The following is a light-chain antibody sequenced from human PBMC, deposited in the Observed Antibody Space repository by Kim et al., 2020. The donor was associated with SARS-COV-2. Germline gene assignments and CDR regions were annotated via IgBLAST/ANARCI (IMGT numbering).Light chain of an antibody. CDR3: TAWDDSLSGPV. CDR2: RSD. V-gene: IGLV1-47*01. J-gene: IGLJ3*02. CDR1: SSNIGSNY. Sequence: QSVLTQPPSASGSPGQRVTISCSGSSSNIGSNYVYWYQQFPGMAPKLLIYRSDQRPAGVPDRFSGSKSGASASLAISGLRSEDEADYYCTAWDDSLSGPVFGGGTQLTVL.